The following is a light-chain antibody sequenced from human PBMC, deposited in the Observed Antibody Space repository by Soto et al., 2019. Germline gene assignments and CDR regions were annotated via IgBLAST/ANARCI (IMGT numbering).Light chain of an antibody. J-gene: IGLJ3*02. V-gene: IGLV2-23*01. CDR2: EGS. Sequence: QSALTQPASVSGSPGQSITISCTGTSSDDGSYKLVSWYRQHPGKAPKLIIYEGSKRPSGVSNRFSGSKSGNTASLTISGLQAEDEADYYCCSYAGSTTWVFGGGTKLTVL. CDR1: SSDDGSYKL. CDR3: CSYAGSTTWV.